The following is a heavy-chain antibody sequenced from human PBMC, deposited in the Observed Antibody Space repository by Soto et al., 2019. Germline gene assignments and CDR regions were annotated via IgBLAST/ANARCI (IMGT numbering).Heavy chain of an antibody. D-gene: IGHD5-12*01. CDR2: INAGNGNT. J-gene: IGHJ4*02. CDR1: GYTFTSYA. V-gene: IGHV1-3*01. Sequence: ASVKVSCKASGYTFTSYAMHWVRQAPGQRLEWMGWINAGNGNTKYSQKFQGRVTITRDTSASTAYMELSSLRSEDTAVYYCARVSIPSLATYFDYWGQGTLVTVSS. CDR3: ARVSIPSLATYFDY.